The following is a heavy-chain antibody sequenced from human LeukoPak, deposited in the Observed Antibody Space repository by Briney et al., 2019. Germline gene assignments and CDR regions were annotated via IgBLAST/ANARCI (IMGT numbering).Heavy chain of an antibody. CDR3: AKGGGH. CDR1: GFTFSTYW. V-gene: IGHV3-7*01. J-gene: IGHJ4*02. Sequence: GGSLRLSCAASGFTFSTYWMNWVRQAPGKGLEWVANIKQDGSEKYYVDSVRGRFTISRDNAKNSLHLQMNSLRAEDTAVYYCAKGGGHWGQGTLVTVSS. CDR2: IKQDGSEK. D-gene: IGHD3-10*01.